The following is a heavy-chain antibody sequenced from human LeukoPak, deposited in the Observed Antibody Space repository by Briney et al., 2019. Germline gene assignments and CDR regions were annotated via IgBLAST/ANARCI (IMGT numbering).Heavy chain of an antibody. J-gene: IGHJ6*03. V-gene: IGHV1-2*02. D-gene: IGHD2-8*02. CDR3: ARDPGPDYYYYMDV. CDR2: INPDSGGT. CDR1: GYTFTGYY. Sequence: ASVKVSCKTSGYTFTGYYMHWVRQAPGQGLEWMGWINPDSGGTNYAQNFQDRVTMTRDTSISTAYMEVSSLRSDDTAVYYCARDPGPDYYYYMDVWGKGTTVTVSS.